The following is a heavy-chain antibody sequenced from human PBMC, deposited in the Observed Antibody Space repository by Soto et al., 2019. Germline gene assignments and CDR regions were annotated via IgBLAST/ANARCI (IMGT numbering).Heavy chain of an antibody. Sequence: GGSLRLSCAASGFTFSDYYMSWIRQAPGKGLEWVSYISSSGSTIYYADSVKGRFTISRDNAKNSLYLQMNSLRAEDTAVYYCARVVVVPAAYYYYMDVWGKGTTVTVSS. V-gene: IGHV3-11*01. J-gene: IGHJ6*03. CDR1: GFTFSDYY. CDR3: ARVVVVPAAYYYYMDV. D-gene: IGHD2-2*01. CDR2: ISSSGSTI.